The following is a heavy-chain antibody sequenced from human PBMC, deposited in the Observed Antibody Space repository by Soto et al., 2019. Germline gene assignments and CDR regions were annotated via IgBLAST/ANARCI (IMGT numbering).Heavy chain of an antibody. D-gene: IGHD2-15*01. J-gene: IGHJ4*02. CDR2: ISGSGGST. CDR3: AKAPPKYCSGGSCRYFDY. V-gene: IGHV3-23*01. CDR1: GFTFSSYA. Sequence: EVQLLESGGGLVQPGGSLRLSCAASGFTFSSYAMSWVRQAPGKGLEWVSAISGSGGSTYYADSVRGRFTISRDNSNNPLYLQINSLRAEDTAVYYCAKAPPKYCSGGSCRYFDYWGQGTLVTVSS.